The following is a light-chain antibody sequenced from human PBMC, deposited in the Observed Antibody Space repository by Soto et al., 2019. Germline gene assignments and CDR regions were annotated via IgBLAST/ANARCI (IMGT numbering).Light chain of an antibody. CDR1: QRISTF. V-gene: IGKV1-39*01. CDR2: SAS. J-gene: IGKJ4*01. Sequence: DIQMTQSPSSLSAFVGDSVTITCHASQRISTFLNWYHQKPGKATKLLIYSASYLQSGVPSNFSGSGSGTDFTISIVTLQPEDFGTYFCQQSYRLTLTFGGGTKVEI. CDR3: QQSYRLTLT.